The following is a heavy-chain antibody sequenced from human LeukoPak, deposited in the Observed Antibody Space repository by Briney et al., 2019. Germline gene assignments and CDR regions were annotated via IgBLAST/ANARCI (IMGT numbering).Heavy chain of an antibody. Sequence: SETLSLTCTVSGGSISTYYGNWIRQAPGKGLEWIGYIYYSGSTNYNPSLKSRVTISVDTSRNQFSLKLSSVTAAETAMYYCARVVGYCSNGVCQFDYWGQGTLVTVSS. CDR3: ARVVGYCSNGVCQFDY. D-gene: IGHD2-8*01. V-gene: IGHV4-59*01. J-gene: IGHJ4*02. CDR2: IYYSGST. CDR1: GGSISTYY.